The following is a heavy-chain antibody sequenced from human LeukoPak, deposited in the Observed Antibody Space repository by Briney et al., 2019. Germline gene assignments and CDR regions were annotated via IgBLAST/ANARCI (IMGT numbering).Heavy chain of an antibody. V-gene: IGHV5-51*01. J-gene: IGHJ4*02. D-gene: IGHD3-22*01. CDR1: GYSFPNYW. CDR3: ALYYYDSSGYYEPFDY. CDR2: IYPGDSDT. Sequence: GESLKICCKGSGYSFPNYWIAWVRQMPWKGLEWMGIIYPGDSDTRYSPSFQGQVTFSADKSITTAYLQWSRLQASDTAMYYCALYYYDSSGYYEPFDYWGQGTLVTVSS.